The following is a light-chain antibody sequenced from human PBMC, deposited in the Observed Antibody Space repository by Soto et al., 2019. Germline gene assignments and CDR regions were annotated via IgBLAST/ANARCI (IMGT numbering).Light chain of an antibody. CDR2: AAS. J-gene: IGKJ2*01. V-gene: IGKV1-17*03. CDR1: QGISIF. CDR3: LQHNRYPYT. Sequence: DIQMTQSPSAMSASVGDRVTITCRASQGISIFLAWFQQKPGKVLKRLIYAASSLQGGVQSRFSGSGSGTEFTLTISSLQPEDSATYYCLQHNRYPYTFGQGTKLEIK.